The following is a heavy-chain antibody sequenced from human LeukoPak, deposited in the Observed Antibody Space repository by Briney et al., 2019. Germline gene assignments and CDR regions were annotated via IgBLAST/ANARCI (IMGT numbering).Heavy chain of an antibody. V-gene: IGHV3-9*01. Sequence: GGSLRLSCAASGFTFDDHAMHWVRQAPGKGLEWVSGLSWNSGSIDYADSVKGRFTISRDNAKNSLYLQINSLRVEDTALYYCAKGPGMATVKRYLDSWGQGTLVTVSS. CDR1: GFTFDDHA. CDR2: LSWNSGSI. D-gene: IGHD5-24*01. CDR3: AKGPGMATVKRYLDS. J-gene: IGHJ4*02.